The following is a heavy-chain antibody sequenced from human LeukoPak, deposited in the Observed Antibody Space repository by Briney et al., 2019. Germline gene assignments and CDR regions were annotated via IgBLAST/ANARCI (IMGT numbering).Heavy chain of an antibody. CDR3: ARAGLAFDI. J-gene: IGHJ3*02. V-gene: IGHV4-61*01. CDR1: GGSVSSGSYY. Sequence: SETLSLTCTVSGGSVSSGSYYWSWIRQPPGKGLEWIGHIYYRGNTNYNPSLESRVTISVDTSKNQFSLKLTSVIAADTAVYYCARAGLAFDIWGQGTLVTVSS. CDR2: IYYRGNT.